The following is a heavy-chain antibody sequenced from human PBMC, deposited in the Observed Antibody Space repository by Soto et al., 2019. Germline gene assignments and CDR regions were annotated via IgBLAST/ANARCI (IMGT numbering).Heavy chain of an antibody. CDR1: GGSVSSGSYY. CDR3: ARDHDFWSGYRFDY. J-gene: IGHJ4*02. D-gene: IGHD3-3*01. CDR2: IYYSGST. Sequence: SETLSLTCTVSGGSVSSGSYYWSWIRQPPGKGLEWIGYIYYSGSTSYNPSLKSRVTISVDTSKNQFSLKLSSVTAADTAVYYCARDHDFWSGYRFDYWGQGTLVTVSS. V-gene: IGHV4-61*01.